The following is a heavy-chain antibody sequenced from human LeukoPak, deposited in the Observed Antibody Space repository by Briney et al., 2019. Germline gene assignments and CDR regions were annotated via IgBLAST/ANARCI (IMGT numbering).Heavy chain of an antibody. CDR3: ARVTYCSSTSCYKGLFDY. J-gene: IGHJ4*02. CDR1: GYTFTGYY. D-gene: IGHD2-2*02. CDR2: INPSGGST. Sequence: ASVKVSCKASGYTFTGYYMHWVRQAPGQGLEWMGIINPSGGSTSYAQKFQGRVTMTRDTSTSTVYMELSSLRSEDTAVYYCARVTYCSSTSCYKGLFDYWGQGTLVTVSS. V-gene: IGHV1-46*01.